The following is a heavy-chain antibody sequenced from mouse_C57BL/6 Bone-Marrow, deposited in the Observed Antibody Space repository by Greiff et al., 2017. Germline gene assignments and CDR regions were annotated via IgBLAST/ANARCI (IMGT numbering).Heavy chain of an antibody. CDR1: GFTFTDYY. CDR2: VYPYNGGT. Sequence: EVQLQQSGPVLVKPGPSVKISCKASGFTFTDYYMHWVKQSPGKSLEWIGLVYPYNGGTSYNQKFKGKATLTGDTSSSTAYMELNSLTSEDSAVYYGARSGGLLYWYFDVWGTGTTVTVSS. J-gene: IGHJ1*03. CDR3: ARSGGLLYWYFDV. D-gene: IGHD1-1*01. V-gene: IGHV1-36*01.